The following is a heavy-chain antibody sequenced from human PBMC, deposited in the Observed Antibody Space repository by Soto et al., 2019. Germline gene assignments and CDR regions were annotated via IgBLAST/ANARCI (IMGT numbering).Heavy chain of an antibody. V-gene: IGHV4-59*01. CDR2: IYYIGST. J-gene: IGHJ5*02. Sequence: SETLSLTCTVSGGSISSYYWSWIRQPPGKGLEWIGYIYYIGSTNYNPSLKSRVTISVDTSKNQFSLKLSSVTAADTAVYYCARGLRRQLLNWFDPWGQGTLVTVSS. CDR3: ARGLRRQLLNWFDP. D-gene: IGHD2-2*01. CDR1: GGSISSYY.